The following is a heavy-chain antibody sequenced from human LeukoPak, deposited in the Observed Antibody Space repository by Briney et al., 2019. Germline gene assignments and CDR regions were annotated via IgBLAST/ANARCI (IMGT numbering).Heavy chain of an antibody. Sequence: TSETLSHTCTVSGGSISSSSYYWGWIRQPPGKGLEWIGRIYTSGSTNYNPSLKSRVTMSVDTSKNQFSLKLSSVTAADTAVYYCARGIVGASVYWGQGTLVTVSS. D-gene: IGHD1-26*01. CDR3: ARGIVGASVY. J-gene: IGHJ4*02. CDR1: GGSISSSSYY. V-gene: IGHV4-39*07. CDR2: IYTSGST.